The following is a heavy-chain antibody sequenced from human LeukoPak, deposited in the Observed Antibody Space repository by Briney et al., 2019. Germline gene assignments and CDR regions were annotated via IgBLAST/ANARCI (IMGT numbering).Heavy chain of an antibody. V-gene: IGHV4-59*01. J-gene: IGHJ6*02. CDR2: IYYSGST. Sequence: SETLSLTCTVSGGSISSYYWSWIRQPPGKGLEWFGYIYYSGSTNYNPSLKSRVTISVDTSKNQFSLKLSSVTAADTAVYYCARGSSSIMVYYYGMDVWGQGTTVTVSS. CDR3: ARGSSSIMVYYYGMDV. D-gene: IGHD6-13*01. CDR1: GGSISSYY.